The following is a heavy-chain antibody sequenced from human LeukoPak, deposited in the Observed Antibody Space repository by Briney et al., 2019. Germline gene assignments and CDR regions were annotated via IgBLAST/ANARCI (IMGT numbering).Heavy chain of an antibody. Sequence: ASVKVSCKVSVYTLTELSMHGVRQAPGKGLGWMGGFDPEDGETIYAQKFQGRLTMTEDTSTDTAYMELSSLRSEDTAVYYCAIGCSGGRCYSWHWFDPWGKGTLVTVSS. CDR2: FDPEDGET. CDR1: VYTLTELS. V-gene: IGHV1-24*01. CDR3: AIGCSGGRCYSWHWFDP. D-gene: IGHD2-15*01. J-gene: IGHJ5*02.